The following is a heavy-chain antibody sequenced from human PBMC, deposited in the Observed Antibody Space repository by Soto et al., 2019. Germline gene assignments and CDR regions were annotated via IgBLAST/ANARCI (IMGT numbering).Heavy chain of an antibody. Sequence: QVQLVQSGAEVKKPGASVKVSCKASGYTFTSYGISWVRQAPGQGLEWMGWISAYNGNTNYAQKLQGRVTMTTDTXTXXAYLELRSLRSDDTAVYYCARVEWFGELIGPPFDYWGQGTLVTVSS. CDR2: ISAYNGNT. CDR1: GYTFTSYG. CDR3: ARVEWFGELIGPPFDY. D-gene: IGHD3-10*01. V-gene: IGHV1-18*01. J-gene: IGHJ4*02.